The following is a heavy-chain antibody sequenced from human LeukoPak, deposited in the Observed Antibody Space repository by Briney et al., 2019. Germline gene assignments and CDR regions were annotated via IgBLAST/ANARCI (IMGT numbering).Heavy chain of an antibody. D-gene: IGHD4-17*01. CDR2: ICGSGGST. J-gene: IGHJ5*02. V-gene: IGHV3-23*01. CDR3: AKDRVNYGDYEGWFDP. Sequence: PGGSLRLSCAASGFTFSSYAMSWVRQAPGKGLEWVSAICGSGGSTYYADSVKGRFTISRDNSKNTLYLQMNSLRAEDTAVYYCAKDRVNYGDYEGWFDPWGQGTLVTVSS. CDR1: GFTFSSYA.